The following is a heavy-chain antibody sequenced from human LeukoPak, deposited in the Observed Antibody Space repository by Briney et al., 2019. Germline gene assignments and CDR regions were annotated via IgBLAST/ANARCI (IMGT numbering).Heavy chain of an antibody. D-gene: IGHD6-19*01. V-gene: IGHV3-21*01. Sequence: PGGSLRLSCAASGFTFSSYSMNWVRQAPGKGLEWVSSISSSSSYIYYADSVKGRFTISRDNAKNSLYLQMNSLRAEDTAVYYCARDSSKYSSGWYYFDYWGQGILVTVSS. CDR2: ISSSSSYI. CDR1: GFTFSSYS. J-gene: IGHJ4*02. CDR3: ARDSSKYSSGWYYFDY.